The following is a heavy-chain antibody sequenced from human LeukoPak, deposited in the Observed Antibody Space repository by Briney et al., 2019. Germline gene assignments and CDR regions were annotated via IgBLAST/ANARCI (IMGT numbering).Heavy chain of an antibody. D-gene: IGHD2-2*01. J-gene: IGHJ3*02. CDR2: ISAYNGNT. CDR3: ARGSCSSTSCYGLDAFDI. CDR1: GYTFTSYG. V-gene: IGHV1-18*01. Sequence: ASVKVSCKASGYTFTSYGISWVRQAPGQGLEWMGWISAYNGNTNYAQKLQGRVTMTTDTSTSTAYMELRSLRSDDTAVYYCARGSCSSTSCYGLDAFDIWGQGTMVTVSS.